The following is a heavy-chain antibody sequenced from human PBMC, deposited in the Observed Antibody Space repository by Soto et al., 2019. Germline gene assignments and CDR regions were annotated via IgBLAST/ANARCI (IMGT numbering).Heavy chain of an antibody. CDR2: ISYDGSNK. CDR3: AKNSDLAGTSCPDY. V-gene: IGHV3-30*18. D-gene: IGHD2-2*01. J-gene: IGHJ4*02. CDR1: GFTFSSYG. Sequence: PGGSLRLSCAASGFTFSSYGMHWVRQAPGKGLEWVAVISYDGSNKYYADSVKGRFTISRDNSKNTLYLQMNSLRAEDTAVYYCAKNSDLAGTSCPDYWGQGTLVTVSS.